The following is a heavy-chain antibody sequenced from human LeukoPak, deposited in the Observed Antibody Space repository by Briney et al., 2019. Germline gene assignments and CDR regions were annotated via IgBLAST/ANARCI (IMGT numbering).Heavy chain of an antibody. CDR3: ARSPTAQAYYFDY. D-gene: IGHD4-17*01. CDR1: GGSISSSSYY. J-gene: IGHJ4*02. V-gene: IGHV4-39*07. CDR2: IYYSGST. Sequence: PSETLSLTCTVSGGSISSSSYYWGWIRQPPGTGLEWIGSIYYSGSTYYNPSLKSRVTISVDTSKNQFSLKLSSVTAADTAVYYCARSPTAQAYYFDYWGQGTLVTVSS.